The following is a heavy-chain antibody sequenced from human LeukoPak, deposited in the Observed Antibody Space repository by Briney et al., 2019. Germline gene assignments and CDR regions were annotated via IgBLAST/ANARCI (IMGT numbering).Heavy chain of an antibody. Sequence: PGGSLRLSCAASGFTFSSYSMNWVRQAPGKGLEWVSSISSSSSYIYYADSVKGRFTISRDNAKNSLYLQMNSLRAEDTAVYYCARDGLVGATLYYFDYWGQGTLVTVSS. CDR3: ARDGLVGATLYYFDY. CDR2: ISSSSSYI. CDR1: GFTFSSYS. J-gene: IGHJ4*02. D-gene: IGHD1-26*01. V-gene: IGHV3-21*01.